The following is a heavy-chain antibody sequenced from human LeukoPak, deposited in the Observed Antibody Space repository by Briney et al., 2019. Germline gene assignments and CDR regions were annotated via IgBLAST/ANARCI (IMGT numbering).Heavy chain of an antibody. J-gene: IGHJ5*02. Sequence: SQTLSLTCTVSGGSISGGGYYWGWIRQHPGQGREWIGYIYYSGSTYYNPSLKSRVTISVDTSKNQFSLELSSVTAADTAVYYCARDRSSSGWFDPWGQGTLVTVSS. CDR3: ARDRSSSGWFDP. D-gene: IGHD6-13*01. V-gene: IGHV4-31*03. CDR1: GGSISGGGYY. CDR2: IYYSGST.